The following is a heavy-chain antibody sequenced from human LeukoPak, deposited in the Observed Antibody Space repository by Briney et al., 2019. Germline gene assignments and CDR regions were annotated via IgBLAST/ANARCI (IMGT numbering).Heavy chain of an antibody. CDR1: GFTLSSYA. V-gene: IGHV3-48*02. D-gene: IGHD6-19*01. CDR2: ISSSSSTI. CDR3: VRDQSSDWNVFDY. J-gene: IGHJ4*02. Sequence: GGSLRLSCAASGFTLSSYAMTWVRQAPGKGLEWVSYISSSSSTIYYADSVKGRFTISRDNAKNSLYLQMNSLRDEDAAVYFCVRDQSSDWNVFDYWGQGTLVTVSS.